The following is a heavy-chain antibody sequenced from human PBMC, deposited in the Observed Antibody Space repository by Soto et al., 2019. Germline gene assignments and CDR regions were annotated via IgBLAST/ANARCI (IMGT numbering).Heavy chain of an antibody. D-gene: IGHD3-10*01. CDR1: GGSFSSYH. V-gene: IGHV4-34*01. Sequence: PSETLSLTCAVYGGSFSSYHWSWIRQTPGKGLEWIGEINHLTTTNYNPSLKSRVIISLDTPKNQFSLKLSSVTAADTAVYYCARDSVTLVRGVIRFDSWGQGTLVTVSS. CDR2: INHLTTT. J-gene: IGHJ4*02. CDR3: ARDSVTLVRGVIRFDS.